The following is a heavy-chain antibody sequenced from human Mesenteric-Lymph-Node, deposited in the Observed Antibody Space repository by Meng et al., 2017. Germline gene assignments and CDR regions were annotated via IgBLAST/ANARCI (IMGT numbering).Heavy chain of an antibody. CDR3: LRGSGGSV. CDR1: GDSITNHTW. D-gene: IGHD3-10*01. V-gene: IGHV4-4*02. Sequence: QGQLRETGPAMVKPAETLSLTCAVSGDSITNHTWWVWVRQPPGKGRVWIGKIPHRGSSAYNPSFTSRVSISIDNSKNQFSLKMTSVNAEDTAVYYCLRGSGGSVWGQGTLVTVSS. J-gene: IGHJ4*02. CDR2: IPHRGSS.